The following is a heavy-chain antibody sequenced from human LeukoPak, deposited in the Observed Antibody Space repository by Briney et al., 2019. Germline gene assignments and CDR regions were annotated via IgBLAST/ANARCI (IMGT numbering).Heavy chain of an antibody. Sequence: SETLSLTCTVSGDSMTSYYWNWIRQSPGKGLEWFGYVYDNGNTAYNPSLRSRVTISLDTSKSQFSLSLASMTAADTAVYYCARGLPGSSWHLGYWGQGILVTVSS. CDR3: ARGLPGSSWHLGY. CDR2: VYDNGNT. D-gene: IGHD6-13*01. V-gene: IGHV4-59*01. J-gene: IGHJ4*02. CDR1: GDSMTSYY.